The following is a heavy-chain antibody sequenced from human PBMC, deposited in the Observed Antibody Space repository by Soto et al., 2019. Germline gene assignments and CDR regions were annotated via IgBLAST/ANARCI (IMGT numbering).Heavy chain of an antibody. J-gene: IGHJ6*02. CDR2: IYPGDSDT. Sequence: PGESLKISCKCSGYSFANYWIGWVRQMPGKGLEWMGIIYPGDSDTRYSPSFQGQVTISADKSISTAYLQWSSLKASDTAMYYCARPREAGKYYYGVDVWGQGTTVTVSS. D-gene: IGHD6-19*01. CDR1: GYSFANYW. CDR3: ARPREAGKYYYGVDV. V-gene: IGHV5-51*01.